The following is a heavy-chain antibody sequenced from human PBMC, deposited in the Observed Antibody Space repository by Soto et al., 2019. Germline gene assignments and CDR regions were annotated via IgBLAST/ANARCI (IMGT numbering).Heavy chain of an antibody. CDR2: IYPGDSDT. CDR3: ARPDTAMPPAPLFDY. CDR1: GYSFTSYW. D-gene: IGHD5-18*01. Sequence: PGESLKISCKGSGYSFTSYWIGWVRQMPGKGLEWMGIIYPGDSDTRYSPSFQGQVTISADKSISTAYLQWSSLKASDTAMYYCARPDTAMPPAPLFDYWGQGTLVTVPS. V-gene: IGHV5-51*01. J-gene: IGHJ4*02.